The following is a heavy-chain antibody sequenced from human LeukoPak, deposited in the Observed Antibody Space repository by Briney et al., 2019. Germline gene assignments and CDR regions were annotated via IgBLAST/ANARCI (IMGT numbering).Heavy chain of an antibody. Sequence: GASVKVSCKASGFTFTGSAMQWVRQARGQRLEWIGWIVVGSGNTNYAQKFQERVTITRDMSTSTAYMELSSLRSEDTAVYYCAADETYYYDSSGYDLSSPWGQGTLVTVSS. CDR1: GFTFTGSA. D-gene: IGHD3-22*01. V-gene: IGHV1-58*02. J-gene: IGHJ5*02. CDR3: AADETYYYDSSGYDLSSP. CDR2: IVVGSGNT.